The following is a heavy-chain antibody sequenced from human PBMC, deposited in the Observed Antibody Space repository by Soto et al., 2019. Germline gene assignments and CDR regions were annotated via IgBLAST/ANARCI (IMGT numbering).Heavy chain of an antibody. CDR3: AKDGQRWSYDYYYGMDV. CDR1: GFTFDDYA. CDR2: ISWNSGGI. Sequence: GGSLRLSCAASGFTFDDYAMHWVRQAPGKGLEWVSGISWNSGGIGYAESVKGRFTISRDNAKNSLYLQMNSLRAEDTALYYCAKDGQRWSYDYYYGMDVWGQGTTVTVSS. J-gene: IGHJ6*02. D-gene: IGHD1-26*01. V-gene: IGHV3-9*01.